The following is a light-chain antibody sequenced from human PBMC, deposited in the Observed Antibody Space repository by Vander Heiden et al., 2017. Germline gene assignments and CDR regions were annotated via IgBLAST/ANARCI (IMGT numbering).Light chain of an antibody. V-gene: IGKV1-5*03. CDR3: QQYNSYSMT. J-gene: IGKJ1*01. CDR1: QSISGW. CDR2: KAS. Sequence: DIQMTQPPSTLSASVGDRVTITCRASQSISGWLAWYQQKPGKAPKHLIYKASSLESGVPSRFSGSGSGTEFTLTISSLQPDDSASYYCQQYNSYSMTFGQGTKVEIK.